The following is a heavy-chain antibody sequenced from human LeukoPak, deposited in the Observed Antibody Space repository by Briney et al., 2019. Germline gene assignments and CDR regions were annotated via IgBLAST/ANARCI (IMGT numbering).Heavy chain of an antibody. J-gene: IGHJ4*02. Sequence: SETLSLTCTVSGGSISSSSYYWGWIRQPPGKGLEWIGSIYYSGSTYYNPSLKSRVTISVDTSKNQFSLKLNSVTAADTAVYYCARVWGVTTPHYFDYWGQGTLVTVSS. D-gene: IGHD4-17*01. CDR3: ARVWGVTTPHYFDY. CDR2: IYYSGST. CDR1: GGSISSSSYY. V-gene: IGHV4-39*01.